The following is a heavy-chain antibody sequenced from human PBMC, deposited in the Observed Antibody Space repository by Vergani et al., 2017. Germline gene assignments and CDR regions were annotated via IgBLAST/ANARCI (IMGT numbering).Heavy chain of an antibody. J-gene: IGHJ4*02. D-gene: IGHD3-9*01. CDR2: INPSGGST. CDR1: GYTFTSYY. CDR3: ARDRAPTYYDILTGYFDY. V-gene: IGHV1-46*03. Sequence: QVQLVQSGAEVKKPGASVKVSCKASGYTFTSYYMHWVRQAPGQGLEWMGIINPSGGSTSYAQKFQGRVTMTRDTSTSTVYMELSSLGSEDTAVYYCARDRAPTYYDILTGYFDYWGQGTLVTVSS.